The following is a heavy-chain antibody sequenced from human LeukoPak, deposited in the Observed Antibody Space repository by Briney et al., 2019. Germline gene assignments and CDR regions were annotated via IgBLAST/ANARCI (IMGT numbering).Heavy chain of an antibody. J-gene: IGHJ4*02. CDR3: AKDPPIYYGSGSFPDY. D-gene: IGHD3-10*01. Sequence: GGSLRLACSASGFTFSSYAMDCGRPAPGKGRRWVSSISDSGGNTYYADSVKGRFTISRDNSKNTLYLQMNTLRAEDTAVYYCAKDPPIYYGSGSFPDYWGQGTLVTVSS. V-gene: IGHV3-23*01. CDR2: ISDSGGNT. CDR1: GFTFSSYA.